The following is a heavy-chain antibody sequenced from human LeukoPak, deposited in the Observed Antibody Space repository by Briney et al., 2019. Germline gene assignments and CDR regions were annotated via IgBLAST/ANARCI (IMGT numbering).Heavy chain of an antibody. Sequence: SETLSLTCTVSGGSISSYYWNWIRQPPEKGLEWIGYIYYSGSTNYNPSLKSRVTISVDTSKNQFSLKLSSVTAADTAVYYCARGFRGSGTKWFGPWGQGTLVTVSS. V-gene: IGHV4-59*12. J-gene: IGHJ5*02. CDR2: IYYSGST. D-gene: IGHD6-19*01. CDR1: GGSISSYY. CDR3: ARGFRGSGTKWFGP.